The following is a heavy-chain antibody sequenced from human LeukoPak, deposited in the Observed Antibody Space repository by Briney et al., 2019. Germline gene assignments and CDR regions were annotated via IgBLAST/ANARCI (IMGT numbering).Heavy chain of an antibody. Sequence: GGSLRLSCAASGFTFSSYSMNWVRQAPGKGLEWVSYISSSSSTIYYADSVKGRFTISRDNAKNSLYLQMNSLRAEDTAVYYCAGNSGSYYSDWFDPWGREPWSPSPQ. CDR2: ISSSSSTI. J-gene: IGHJ5*02. CDR1: GFTFSSYS. D-gene: IGHD1-26*01. CDR3: AGNSGSYYSDWFDP. V-gene: IGHV3-48*01.